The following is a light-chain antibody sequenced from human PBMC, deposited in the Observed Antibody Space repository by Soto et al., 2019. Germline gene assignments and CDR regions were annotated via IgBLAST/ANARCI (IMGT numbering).Light chain of an antibody. CDR3: QQFNSWPHT. CDR1: QSVNQK. CDR2: VAS. Sequence: DRLLTQSPATLSVSPGERATRSCRASQSVNQKLGWYQHKPGQAPRLLIYVASYRATGIPARFSGSGSGTEYTLTISNLQAEDFAVYYCQQFNSWPHTFGQGTRLEIK. V-gene: IGKV3-15*01. J-gene: IGKJ5*01.